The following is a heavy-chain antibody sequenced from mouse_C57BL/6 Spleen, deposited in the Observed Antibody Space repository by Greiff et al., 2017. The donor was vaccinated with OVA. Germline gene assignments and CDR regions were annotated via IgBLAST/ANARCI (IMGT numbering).Heavy chain of an antibody. V-gene: IGHV5-17*01. Sequence: VKLMESGGGLVKPGGSLKLSCAASGFTFSDSGMHWVRQAPEKGLWWVAYISSGSSTIYYADTVTGRFTISRDNAKNTLFLQMTSLRSEDTAMYYCASLDYFYAMDYWGQGTSVTVSS. D-gene: IGHD1-1*01. CDR1: GFTFSDSG. CDR2: ISSGSSTI. CDR3: ASLDYFYAMDY. J-gene: IGHJ4*01.